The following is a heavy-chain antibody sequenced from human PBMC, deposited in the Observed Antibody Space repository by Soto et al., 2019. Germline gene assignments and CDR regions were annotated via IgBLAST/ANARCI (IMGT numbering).Heavy chain of an antibody. Sequence: QVQLVQSGAEVMKPGASVKVSCKASGYTFTSYYMHWVRQAPGQGLEWMGIINPSGGSTSYEQKFQGKVTMTRDTATSKVYMELSSLRSEDTAVYYYARGRIVPATMPVLAPFDPWGQGTLVTVSS. J-gene: IGHJ5*02. CDR1: GYTFTSYY. V-gene: IGHV1-46*01. CDR3: ARGRIVPATMPVLAPFDP. D-gene: IGHD2-2*01. CDR2: INPSGGST.